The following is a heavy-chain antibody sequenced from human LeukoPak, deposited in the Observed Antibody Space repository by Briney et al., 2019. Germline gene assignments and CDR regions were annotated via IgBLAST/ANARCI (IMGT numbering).Heavy chain of an antibody. CDR3: ARLQRPNGSYYVNAFDI. Sequence: SVKVSCKASGGTFSSYAISWVRQAPGQGLEWMGRIIPILGIANYAQKFQGRVTITADKSTSTAYMELSSLRSEDTAVYYCARLQRPNGSYYVNAFDIWGQGTMVTVSS. J-gene: IGHJ3*02. CDR2: IIPILGIA. V-gene: IGHV1-69*04. D-gene: IGHD1-26*01. CDR1: GGTFSSYA.